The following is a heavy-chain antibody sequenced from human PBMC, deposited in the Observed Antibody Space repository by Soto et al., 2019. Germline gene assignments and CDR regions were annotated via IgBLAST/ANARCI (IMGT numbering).Heavy chain of an antibody. CDR3: ARGGFSSSIRFDY. Sequence: ASVKVSCKALRYTFSSYAINWLRQVPGQGLEWMGWIATFNGDTKYAQKFQGRVTMTADTSTSTAYMELTGLKFDDTAVYYCARGGFSSSIRFDYWGQGTLVTVSS. D-gene: IGHD6-6*01. J-gene: IGHJ4*01. V-gene: IGHV1-18*01. CDR1: RYTFSSYA. CDR2: IATFNGDT.